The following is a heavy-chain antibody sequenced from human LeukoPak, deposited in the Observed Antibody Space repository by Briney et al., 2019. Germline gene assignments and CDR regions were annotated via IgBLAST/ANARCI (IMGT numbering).Heavy chain of an antibody. CDR2: IYTSRTS. CDR3: ARRKYGSGSYYTKVLDY. Sequence: PSQTLSLTCTVSGGSISSVSYDWYWIRQPAGKGLEWIGHIYTSRTSNYNPSLRSRVTRSVDTSKNQFSLKLSSVTAADTAVYYCARRKYGSGSYYTKVLDYWGQETLVTVSS. V-gene: IGHV4-61*09. CDR1: GGSISSVSYD. D-gene: IGHD3-10*01. J-gene: IGHJ4*02.